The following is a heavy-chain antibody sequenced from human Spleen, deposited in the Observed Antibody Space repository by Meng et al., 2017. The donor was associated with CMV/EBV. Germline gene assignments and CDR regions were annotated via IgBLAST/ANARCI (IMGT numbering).Heavy chain of an antibody. V-gene: IGHV3-43D*03. CDR2: ISWEGGTT. Sequence: GGSLRLSCAASGFNFDDYAMNWVRQPPGKGLEWVSVISWEGGTTFYADSVKGRFTISRDNSKRSLYLQMDSLRTEDTALYYCAKDISAAGTLIDYWGQGTLVTVSS. D-gene: IGHD6-13*01. CDR3: AKDISAAGTLIDY. J-gene: IGHJ4*02. CDR1: GFNFDDYA.